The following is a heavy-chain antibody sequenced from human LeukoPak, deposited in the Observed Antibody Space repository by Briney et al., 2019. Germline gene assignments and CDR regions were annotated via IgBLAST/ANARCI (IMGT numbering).Heavy chain of an antibody. CDR3: ARGAPTEYYCYMDV. Sequence: GGSLRLSCAASGFTFDDYGMGWVRQAPGKGLEWVSGINWNGGSTGYADSVKGRFTISRDNAKNSLYLQMNSLRAEDTALYYCARGAPTEYYCYMDVWGKGTTVTVSS. CDR2: INWNGGST. J-gene: IGHJ6*03. CDR1: GFTFDDYG. D-gene: IGHD4-17*01. V-gene: IGHV3-20*04.